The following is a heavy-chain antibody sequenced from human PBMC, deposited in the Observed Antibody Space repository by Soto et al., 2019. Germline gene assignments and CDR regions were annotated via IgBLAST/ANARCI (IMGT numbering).Heavy chain of an antibody. J-gene: IGHJ4*02. D-gene: IGHD2-8*01. V-gene: IGHV4-59*01. CDR2: IHYSGTT. Sequence: PSETLSVTCTFSVTSISIYYWSWIRQPPGKGLEWIADIHYSGTTNYNPSLASRVTLSVDTSKNQFSLKMTSVTAADRAMYFCARYNSYAIDYWGRGTMVTVSS. CDR3: ARYNSYAIDY. CDR1: VTSISIYY.